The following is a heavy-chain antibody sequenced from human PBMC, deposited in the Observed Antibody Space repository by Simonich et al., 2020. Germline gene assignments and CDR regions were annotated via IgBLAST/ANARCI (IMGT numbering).Heavy chain of an antibody. CDR2: ISYDGSNK. CDR1: GFTFSSYA. D-gene: IGHD2-21*02. Sequence: QVQLVESGGGVVQPGRSLRLSCAASGFTFSSYAKPWVRQAPGKGIEWVAVISYDGSNKYYADSVNGRVTISRDNSKNTLYLQMNSLRAEDTAVYYCARDGERYCGGDCYSYFDYWGQGTLVTVSS. J-gene: IGHJ4*02. V-gene: IGHV3-30*07. CDR3: ARDGERYCGGDCYSYFDY.